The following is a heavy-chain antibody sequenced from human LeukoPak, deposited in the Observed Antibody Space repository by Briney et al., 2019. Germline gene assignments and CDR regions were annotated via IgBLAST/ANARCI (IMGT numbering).Heavy chain of an antibody. CDR1: GYTFTGYY. J-gene: IGHJ4*02. CDR3: ARGADSSSWYLFGASRGKNFDY. CDR2: INPNSGGT. D-gene: IGHD6-13*01. Sequence: ASVKVSCKASGYTFTGYYMHWVRRAPGQGLEWMGWINPNSGGTNYAQKFQGRVTMTRDTSISTAYMELSRLRSDDTAVYYCARGADSSSWYLFGASRGKNFDYWGQGTLVTVSS. V-gene: IGHV1-2*02.